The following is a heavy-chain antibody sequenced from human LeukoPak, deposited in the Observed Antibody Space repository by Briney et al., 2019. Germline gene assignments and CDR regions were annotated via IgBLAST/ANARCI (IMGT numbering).Heavy chain of an antibody. CDR2: ISSSSSYI. V-gene: IGHV3-21*04. Sequence: GGSLRLSCAASGFTFSSYSMNWVRQAPGKGLEWVSSISSSSSYIYYADSVKGRFTISRDNSKNTLYLQMNSLRAEDTAVYYCAKDRGQWLALGAFDIWGQGTMVTVSS. D-gene: IGHD6-19*01. CDR3: AKDRGQWLALGAFDI. CDR1: GFTFSSYS. J-gene: IGHJ3*02.